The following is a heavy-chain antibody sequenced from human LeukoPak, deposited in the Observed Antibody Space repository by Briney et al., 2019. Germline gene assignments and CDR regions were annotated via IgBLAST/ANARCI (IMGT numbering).Heavy chain of an antibody. CDR1: GFTFSDYY. D-gene: IGHD6-19*01. Sequence: GGSLRLSCAASGFTFSDYYMSWIRQAPGKGLEWVSYISSSGSTIYYADSVKGRFTISRDNSKNTLYLQMNSLRAEDTAVYYCAKDQGKFIAVTDYWGQGTLVTVSS. J-gene: IGHJ4*02. V-gene: IGHV3-11*01. CDR2: ISSSGSTI. CDR3: AKDQGKFIAVTDY.